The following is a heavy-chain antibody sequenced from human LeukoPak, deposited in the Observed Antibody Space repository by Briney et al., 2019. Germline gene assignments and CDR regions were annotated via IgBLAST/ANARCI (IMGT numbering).Heavy chain of an antibody. CDR2: VNPRGGST. J-gene: IGHJ5*02. CDR1: GYTFTSYY. V-gene: IGHV1-46*03. Sequence: ASVKLSCKASGYTFTSYYMHWVRQAPGQGLEWMGIVNPRGGSTYYPQNFPGRVTMTSDTSTSTVYMELSSMRSEDTAVYYCVRGGVEVRTWGNWFDPWGQGTLVTVSS. D-gene: IGHD7-27*01. CDR3: VRGGVEVRTWGNWFDP.